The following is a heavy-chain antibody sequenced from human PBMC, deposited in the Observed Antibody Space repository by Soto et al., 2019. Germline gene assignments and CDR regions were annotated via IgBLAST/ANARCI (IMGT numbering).Heavy chain of an antibody. D-gene: IGHD3-10*01. J-gene: IGHJ4*02. V-gene: IGHV4-61*08. CDR1: GGSISSGGYY. Sequence: PSETLSLTCTVSGGSISSGGYYWSWIRQHPGKGLEWIGYIYYSGSTNYNPSLKSRVTISVDTSKNQFSLKLSSVTAADTAVYYCARAPSGAWKYGSGSYYNGPFDYWGQGTLVTVSS. CDR3: ARAPSGAWKYGSGSYYNGPFDY. CDR2: IYYSGST.